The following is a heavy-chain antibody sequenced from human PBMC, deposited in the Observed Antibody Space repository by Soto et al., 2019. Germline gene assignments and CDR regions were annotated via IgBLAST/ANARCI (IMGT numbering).Heavy chain of an antibody. J-gene: IGHJ3*02. CDR3: TTAYYYDSSGYFDAFDI. V-gene: IGHV3-15*01. Sequence: GGSLRLSCAASGFTFSNAWMSWVRQAPGKGLEWVGRIKSKTDGGTTDYAAPVKGRFTISRDDSKNTLYLQMNSLKTEDTAVYYCTTAYYYDSSGYFDAFDIWGQGTMVTV. CDR1: GFTFSNAW. D-gene: IGHD3-22*01. CDR2: IKSKTDGGTT.